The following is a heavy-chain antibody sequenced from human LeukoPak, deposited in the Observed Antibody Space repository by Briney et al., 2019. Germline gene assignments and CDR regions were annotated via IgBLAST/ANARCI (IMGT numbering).Heavy chain of an antibody. CDR1: GFTFGDYA. CDR3: TRGRGIVATIGEDY. Sequence: GRSLRLSCTASGFTFGDYAMSWVRQAPGKGLEWVGFIRSGAYGGTTEYAASVKGRFTISRDDSKSIAYLQMNSLKTEDTAVYYCTRGRGIVATIGEDYWGQGTLVTVSS. V-gene: IGHV3-49*04. D-gene: IGHD5-12*01. CDR2: IRSGAYGGTT. J-gene: IGHJ4*02.